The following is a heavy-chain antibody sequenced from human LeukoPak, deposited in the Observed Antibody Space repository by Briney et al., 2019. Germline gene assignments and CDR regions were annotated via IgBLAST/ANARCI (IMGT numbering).Heavy chain of an antibody. Sequence: GASVKVSCKASGYTFTRYAMHWVRQTPGQRLEWMGWINAGNGNTKYSQKFQGRVTITRDTSASTAYMELSSLRSEDTAVYYCARFGSGSYWNFDYWGQGTLVTVSS. CDR2: INAGNGNT. CDR1: GYTFTRYA. D-gene: IGHD3-10*01. CDR3: ARFGSGSYWNFDY. J-gene: IGHJ4*02. V-gene: IGHV1-3*01.